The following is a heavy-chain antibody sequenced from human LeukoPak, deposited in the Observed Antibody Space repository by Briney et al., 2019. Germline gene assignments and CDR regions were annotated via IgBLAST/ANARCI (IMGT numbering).Heavy chain of an antibody. CDR3: GRVAEAAAFDS. J-gene: IGHJ4*02. CDR1: GFTFSTYS. Sequence: GGSLRLSCAASGFTFSTYSMSWVRQAPGKGLEWVSSISSNSRYIYYADSMRGRFTISRDNAKNSLYLQMNSLKPEDTAVYYCGRVAEAAAFDSWGQGTLVTVSS. CDR2: ISSNSRYI. V-gene: IGHV3-21*06. D-gene: IGHD6-13*01.